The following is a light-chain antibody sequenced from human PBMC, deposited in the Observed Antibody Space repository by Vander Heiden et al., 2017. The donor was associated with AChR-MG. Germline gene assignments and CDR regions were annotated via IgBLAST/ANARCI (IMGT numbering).Light chain of an antibody. CDR2: RNN. CDR1: TPNIGINT. Sequence: QSLLTPPPSVSGTPGQRVTISCSGSTPNIGINTVNWYQQFPGTAPKLLMYRNNQRPSGVPARFSGSKSGTSASLAISGLQSEDEADYYCAAWDASLDGKVFGGGTKLTVL. J-gene: IGLJ3*02. V-gene: IGLV1-44*01. CDR3: AAWDASLDGKV.